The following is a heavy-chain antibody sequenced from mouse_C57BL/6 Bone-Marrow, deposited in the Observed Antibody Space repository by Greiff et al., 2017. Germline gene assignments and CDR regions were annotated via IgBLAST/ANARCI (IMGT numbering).Heavy chain of an antibody. CDR3: ARSRIYYGNYLDY. CDR2: IYPGSGNT. D-gene: IGHD2-1*01. CDR1: GYSFTSYY. V-gene: IGHV1-66*01. J-gene: IGHJ2*01. Sequence: QVQLKESGPELVKPGASVKISCKASGYSFTSYYIHWVKQRPGQGLEWIGWIYPGSGNTKYNEKFKGKATLTADTSSSTAYMQLSSLTSEDSAVYYCARSRIYYGNYLDYWGQGTTLTVSS.